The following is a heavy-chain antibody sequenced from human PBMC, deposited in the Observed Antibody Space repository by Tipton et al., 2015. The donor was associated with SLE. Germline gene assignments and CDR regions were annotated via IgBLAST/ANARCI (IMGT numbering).Heavy chain of an antibody. CDR3: ARVGGAARLFDY. Sequence: TLSLTCTVSGGSISSHYWSWIRQPPGKGLEWIGYIYYSGSTNYNPSLKSRVTVSVDTSKNQFSLKLSSVTAADTAVYYCARVGGAARLFDYWGQGTLVTVSS. J-gene: IGHJ4*02. CDR2: IYYSGST. CDR1: GGSISSHY. D-gene: IGHD6-6*01. V-gene: IGHV4-59*08.